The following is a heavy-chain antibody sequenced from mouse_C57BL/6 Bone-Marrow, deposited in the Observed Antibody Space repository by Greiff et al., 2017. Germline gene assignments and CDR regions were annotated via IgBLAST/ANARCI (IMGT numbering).Heavy chain of an antibody. J-gene: IGHJ3*01. CDR1: GYTFTSYW. CDR2: IHPNSGST. V-gene: IGHV1-64*01. CDR3: ARWGYYVHAWFAY. Sequence: QVQLQQPGAELVKPGASVKLSCKASGYTFTSYWMHWVKQRPGQGLEWIGMIHPNSGSTNYNEKFKSKATLTVDKSSSTAYMQLSSLTSEDSAVYYCARWGYYVHAWFAYWGQGTLVTVSA. D-gene: IGHD2-3*01.